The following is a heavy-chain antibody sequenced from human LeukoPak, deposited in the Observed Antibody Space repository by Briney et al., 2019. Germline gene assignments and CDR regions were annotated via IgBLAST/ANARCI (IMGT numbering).Heavy chain of an antibody. D-gene: IGHD5-18*01. V-gene: IGHV3-7*01. Sequence: GGSLGLSCAASGFSLSGYWMTWVRQAPGKGLEWVARLHADGVEQNYVDSVTGRFTMPRDNAKNSLDLQMNSLRVEDTAVYYCARGGYSFDYLGPGTLVAVSS. CDR2: LHADGVEQ. CDR3: ARGGYSFDY. CDR1: GFSLSGYW. J-gene: IGHJ4*02.